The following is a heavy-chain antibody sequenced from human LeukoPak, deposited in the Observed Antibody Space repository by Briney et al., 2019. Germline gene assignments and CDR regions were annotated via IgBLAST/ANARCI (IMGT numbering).Heavy chain of an antibody. CDR2: INKDGSQK. CDR1: GFTFSSYG. J-gene: IGHJ4*02. V-gene: IGHV3-7*01. D-gene: IGHD1-1*01. Sequence: GGTLRLSCAASGFTFSSYGMSWVRQAPGKGLEWVANINKDGSQKYYVDSVEGRFTIFRDNAKNSLYLQMNSLRAEDTAVYYCATSSWNDGDGVFDYWGQGTLVTVSS. CDR3: ATSSWNDGDGVFDY.